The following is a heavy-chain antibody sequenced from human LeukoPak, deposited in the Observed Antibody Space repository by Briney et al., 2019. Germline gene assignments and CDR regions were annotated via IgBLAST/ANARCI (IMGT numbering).Heavy chain of an antibody. CDR3: ARGPAISETGYFDF. CDR1: GGSFSRYY. Sequence: SETLSLTCAVYGGSFSRYYWSWIRQSPGKGLEWIAEIDHRGDTNYNPSVKSRVTISVDTSKNQFSLKVRSLSAADTAVYYCARGPAISETGYFDFWGQGTLVTVSS. J-gene: IGHJ4*03. CDR2: IDHRGDT. V-gene: IGHV4-34*01. D-gene: IGHD1-1*01.